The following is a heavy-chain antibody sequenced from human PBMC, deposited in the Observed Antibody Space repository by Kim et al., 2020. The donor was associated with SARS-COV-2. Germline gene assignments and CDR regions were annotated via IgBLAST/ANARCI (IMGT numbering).Heavy chain of an antibody. J-gene: IGHJ4*02. CDR2: INADNGNT. CDR3: ARGIYGSGSYYEDY. V-gene: IGHV1-3*01. Sequence: ASVKVSCKASGYTFTTYSIHWVRQAPGQRLEWMGWINADNGNTQYSQKFQGRVTITRDTSASTAYMELSSLRSEDTAVYYCARGIYGSGSYYEDYCGQ. CDR1: GYTFTTYS. D-gene: IGHD3-10*01.